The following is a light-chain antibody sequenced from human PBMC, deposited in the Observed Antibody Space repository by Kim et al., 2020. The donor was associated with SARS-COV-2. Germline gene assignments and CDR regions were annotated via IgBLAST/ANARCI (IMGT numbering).Light chain of an antibody. V-gene: IGKV1-8*01. CDR2: TAS. J-gene: IGKJ1*01. CDR3: QQYYSDPRT. Sequence: AIRMTQSPSSLSASTGDRVTITCRASQDIGSYLAWYQQKPGQAPRLLIYTASTLQSGVPSRFSGSGSGTDFTLTISCLQSEDYASYYCQQYYSDPRTFGQGTKVDIK. CDR1: QDIGSY.